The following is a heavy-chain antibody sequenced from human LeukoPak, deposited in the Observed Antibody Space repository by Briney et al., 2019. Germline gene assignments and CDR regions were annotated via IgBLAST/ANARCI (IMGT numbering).Heavy chain of an antibody. J-gene: IGHJ3*02. Sequence: PAASVKVSCKVSGYTLTELSMHWVRQAPGKGLEWMGGFDPEDGETIYAQKFQGRVTMTEDTSTDTAYMELSSLRSEDTAVYYCATVLDALSSLHFGVVYAFDIWGQGTMVTVSS. D-gene: IGHD3-3*01. CDR2: FDPEDGET. CDR3: ATVLDALSSLHFGVVYAFDI. CDR1: GYTLTELS. V-gene: IGHV1-24*01.